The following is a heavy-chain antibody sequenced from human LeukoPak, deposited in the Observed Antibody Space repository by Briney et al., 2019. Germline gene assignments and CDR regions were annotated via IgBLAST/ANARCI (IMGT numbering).Heavy chain of an antibody. V-gene: IGHV1-46*01. CDR2: INPSGGST. Sequence: ASVKFSCKASGYTFTSYYMHWVRQAPGQGLEWMGIINPSGGSTSYAQKFQGRVTMTRDTSTSTVYMELSSLRSEDTAVYYCAKSITMVRGVGYHRDYYYGMDVWGQGTTVTVSS. D-gene: IGHD3-10*01. J-gene: IGHJ6*02. CDR3: AKSITMVRGVGYHRDYYYGMDV. CDR1: GYTFTSYY.